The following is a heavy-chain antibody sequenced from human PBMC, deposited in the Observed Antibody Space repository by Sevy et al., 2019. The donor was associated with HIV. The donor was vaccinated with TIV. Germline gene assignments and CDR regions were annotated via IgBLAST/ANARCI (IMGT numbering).Heavy chain of an antibody. CDR2: IRSKTYGGTT. D-gene: IGHD3-10*01. CDR3: TRTSYYYDSGSYFVMDV. CDR1: GFTSGDYI. J-gene: IGHJ6*02. Sequence: GGSLRLSCTPSGFTSGDYILTWFRQAPGKGLEWVGFIRSKTYGGTTEYAASVKGRITISRDDSKNIAYLRMNSLKTEDTAVYYCTRTSYYYDSGSYFVMDVWGQGTTVTVSS. V-gene: IGHV3-49*03.